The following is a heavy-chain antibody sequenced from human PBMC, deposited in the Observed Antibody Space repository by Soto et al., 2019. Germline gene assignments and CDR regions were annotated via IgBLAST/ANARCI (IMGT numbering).Heavy chain of an antibody. CDR1: GGSISSYY. J-gene: IGHJ5*02. CDR2: IYYSGST. D-gene: IGHD3-3*01. V-gene: IGHV4-59*08. CDR3: ARHWGTIFGVVIDNWFDP. Sequence: SETLSLTCTVSGGSISSYYWSWIRQPPGKGLEWIGYIYYSGSTNYNPSLKSRVTISVDTSKNQFSLKLSSVTAADTAVYYCARHWGTIFGVVIDNWFDPWGQGTLVTVSS.